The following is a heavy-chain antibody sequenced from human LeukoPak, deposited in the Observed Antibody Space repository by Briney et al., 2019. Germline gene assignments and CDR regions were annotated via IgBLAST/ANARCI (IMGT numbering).Heavy chain of an antibody. CDR3: ASGLYSSSWLEYFQH. CDR2: ISSSSSYI. CDR1: GFTFSSYS. J-gene: IGHJ1*01. D-gene: IGHD6-13*01. V-gene: IGHV3-21*01. Sequence: GGSLRLSCAASGFTFSSYSMNWVRQAPGKGLEWVSSISSSSSYIYYADSVKGRFTISRDNAKNSLYLQMNSLRAEDTAVYYRASGLYSSSWLEYFQHWGQGTLVTVSS.